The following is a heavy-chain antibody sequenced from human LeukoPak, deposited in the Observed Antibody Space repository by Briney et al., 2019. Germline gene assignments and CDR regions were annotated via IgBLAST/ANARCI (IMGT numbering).Heavy chain of an antibody. CDR1: GFTFSRFP. D-gene: IGHD3-22*01. J-gene: IGHJ4*02. Sequence: GGSLRLSCSASGFTFSRFPMNWVRQAPGKGLESVSSITSDGANTYYTDPVKGRFAISRDNSKNTLYLQMGSLRADDTAVYYCVKTMIPLFLPSAFDYWGQGALVTVSS. CDR2: ITSDGANT. V-gene: IGHV3-64D*06. CDR3: VKTMIPLFLPSAFDY.